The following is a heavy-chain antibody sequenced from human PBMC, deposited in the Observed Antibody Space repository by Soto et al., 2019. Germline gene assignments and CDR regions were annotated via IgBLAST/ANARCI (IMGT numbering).Heavy chain of an antibody. CDR1: GYTFTSYY. D-gene: IGHD6-13*01. CDR3: ASTGIAAAGPFDY. Sequence: ASVKVSCKASGYTFTSYYMHWVRQAPGQGLEWMGIINPSGGSTSYAQKFQGRVTMTRDTSTSTVYMELSSLRSEDTAVYYCASTGIAAAGPFDYWGQGTLVTSPQ. CDR2: INPSGGST. V-gene: IGHV1-46*03. J-gene: IGHJ4*02.